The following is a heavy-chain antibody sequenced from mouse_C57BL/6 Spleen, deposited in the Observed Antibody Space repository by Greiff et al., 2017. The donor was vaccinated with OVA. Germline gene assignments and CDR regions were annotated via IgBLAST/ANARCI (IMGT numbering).Heavy chain of an antibody. D-gene: IGHD2-1*01. Sequence: EVKLMESGGGLVKPGGSLKLSCAASGFTFSDYGMHWVRQAPEKGLEWVAYISSGSSTIYYADTVKGRFTISRDKAKNTLFLQMTSLRSEDTAMYYCARPSYGNPFAYWGQGTLVTVSA. V-gene: IGHV5-17*01. J-gene: IGHJ3*01. CDR3: ARPSYGNPFAY. CDR1: GFTFSDYG. CDR2: ISSGSSTI.